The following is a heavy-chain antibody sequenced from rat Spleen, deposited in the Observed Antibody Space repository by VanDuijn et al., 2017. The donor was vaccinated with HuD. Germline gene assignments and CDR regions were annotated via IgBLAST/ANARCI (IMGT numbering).Heavy chain of an antibody. CDR2: ISTGGGNT. J-gene: IGHJ2*01. Sequence: EVKLVESGGGLVQPGRSMKLSCAASGFTFTNYYMAWVRQAPTKGLEWVVSISTGGGNTYYRDSVKGRFTISRDNAKSTLYLQMDSLRSEDTATYYCARLDYDSSYIYYFDYWGQGVMVTGSS. V-gene: IGHV5-25*01. CDR1: GFTFTNYY. CDR3: ARLDYDSSYIYYFDY. D-gene: IGHD1-2*01.